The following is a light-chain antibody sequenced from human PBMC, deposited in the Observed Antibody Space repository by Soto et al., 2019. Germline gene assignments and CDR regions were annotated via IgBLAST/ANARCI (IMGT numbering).Light chain of an antibody. CDR3: QQYGSSPTT. V-gene: IGKV3-20*01. CDR1: QSVSSSY. Sequence: EIVLTQSPGTLSLSPGERATHSCRASQSVSSSYLAWYHQKPGQAPRLLIYGASSRATGIPDRFSGSGFGTDFILTIIRLETEDFAVYYCQQYGSSPTTFGQGPQLEIK. CDR2: GAS. J-gene: IGKJ5*01.